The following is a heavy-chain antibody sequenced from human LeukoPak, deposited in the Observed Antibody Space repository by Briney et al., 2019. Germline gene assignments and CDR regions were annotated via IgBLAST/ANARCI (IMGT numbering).Heavy chain of an antibody. CDR3: AREGVLGATTIDY. Sequence: SETLSLTCTVSGASISSGSNYWGWIRQPPGKTLEWIGSIYSSGSTYYNPSLKSRVIIIIDTPKNHFSLTLSSVTAADTAVYYCAREGVLGATTIDYWGQGTLVTVSS. V-gene: IGHV4-39*07. J-gene: IGHJ4*02. CDR1: GASISSGSNY. CDR2: IYSSGST. D-gene: IGHD1-26*01.